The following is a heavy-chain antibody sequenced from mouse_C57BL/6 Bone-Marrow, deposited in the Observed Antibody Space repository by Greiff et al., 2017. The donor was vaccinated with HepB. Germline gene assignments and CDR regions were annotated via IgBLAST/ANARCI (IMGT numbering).Heavy chain of an antibody. CDR3: ARPLLGLAY. D-gene: IGHD4-1*01. Sequence: QVQLQQSGAELARPGASVKMSCKASGYTFTSYTMHWVKQRPGQGLEWIGYINPSSGYTKYNQKFKDKATLTADKSSSTAYMQLSSLTSDDSAVYYCARPLLGLAYWGQGTLVTVSA. J-gene: IGHJ3*01. CDR2: INPSSGYT. CDR1: GYTFTSYT. V-gene: IGHV1-4*01.